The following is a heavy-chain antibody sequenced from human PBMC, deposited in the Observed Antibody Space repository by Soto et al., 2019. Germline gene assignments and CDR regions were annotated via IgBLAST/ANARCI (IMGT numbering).Heavy chain of an antibody. CDR1: GFTFINYA. D-gene: IGHD6-13*01. V-gene: IGHV3-23*01. J-gene: IGHJ3*02. CDR3: AKGILVKPPGTRTFDI. CDR2: IGGGDGST. Sequence: GGSLRLSCAASGFTFINYAMSWGRQAPGEGLEWVSTIGGGDGSTYYADSVKGRFTISRDNSNSALYLQMNSLRVGDTAIYYCAKGILVKPPGTRTFDIWGQGTMVTVSS.